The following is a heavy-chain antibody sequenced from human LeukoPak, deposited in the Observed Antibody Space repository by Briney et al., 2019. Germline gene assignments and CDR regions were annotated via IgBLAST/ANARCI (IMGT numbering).Heavy chain of an antibody. CDR2: LYPGDSDT. CDR1: GYSFTIYW. CDR3: ARRGYYYGSGSYSGRNWFDP. J-gene: IGHJ5*02. D-gene: IGHD3-10*01. Sequence: KDGESLKIPCKGSGYSFTIYWIGWVPQMPGKGLECRGHLYPGDSDTRYSPSFQGQLTIPGGKSIRTAHLQWSSLKASDTAMYYCARRGYYYGSGSYSGRNWFDPWGQGTLDTVPS. V-gene: IGHV5-51*01.